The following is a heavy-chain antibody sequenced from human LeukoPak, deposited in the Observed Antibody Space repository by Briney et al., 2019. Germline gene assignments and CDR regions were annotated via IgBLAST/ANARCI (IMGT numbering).Heavy chain of an antibody. V-gene: IGHV3-66*01. J-gene: IGHJ4*02. CDR1: GFTVSSNY. D-gene: IGHD3-10*02. CDR3: ARARNYARRVVYFDY. CDR2: IYSGGST. Sequence: PGGSLRLSCAASGFTVSSNYMSWVRQAPGKGLEWVSVIYSGGSTYYADSVKGRFTISRDNSKNTLYLQMNSLRAEDTAVYYCARARNYARRVVYFDYWGQGTLVTVSS.